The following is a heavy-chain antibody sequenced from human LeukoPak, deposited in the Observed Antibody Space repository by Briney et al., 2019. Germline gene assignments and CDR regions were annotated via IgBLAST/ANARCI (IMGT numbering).Heavy chain of an antibody. V-gene: IGHV3-11*06. CDR1: GFTYSDYY. CDR2: ISSSSSYT. J-gene: IGHJ6*04. Sequence: GGSLRLSCAASGFTYSDYYMSWIRQAPGKGLEWVSYISSSSSYTNYADSVKGRFTISRDNAKNSLYLQMNSLRAEDTAVYYCARDNGGPYGSGSYQYYGMDVWGKGTTVTVSS. D-gene: IGHD3-10*01. CDR3: ARDNGGPYGSGSYQYYGMDV.